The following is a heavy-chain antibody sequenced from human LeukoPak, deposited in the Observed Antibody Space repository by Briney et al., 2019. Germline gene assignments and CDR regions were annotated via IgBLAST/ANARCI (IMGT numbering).Heavy chain of an antibody. Sequence: RTGGSLRLSCAASGFTFSRYAMSWVRQAPGKGLEWVSSIGGSGGTTYYADSVQGRFTISRDNSKNTLYLQMNSLRAEDTAVYYCARGPSGYHNTGGQGTLVTVSS. D-gene: IGHD5-12*01. J-gene: IGHJ4*02. CDR2: IGGSGGTT. CDR3: ARGPSGYHNT. CDR1: GFTFSRYA. V-gene: IGHV3-23*01.